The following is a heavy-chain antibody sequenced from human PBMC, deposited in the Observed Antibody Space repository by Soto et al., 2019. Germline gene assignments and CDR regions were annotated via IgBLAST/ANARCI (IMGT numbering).Heavy chain of an antibody. V-gene: IGHV3-72*01. CDR1: GFTFSDHY. CDR3: TRDRPKYYYDSSVAFDI. Sequence: PGGSLRLSCAASGFTFSDHYMDWVRQAPGKGLEWVGRTRYKPNSYSTEYAASVLGRFTISRDDSKNIAYLQMNSLKIEDTAVYYCTRDRPKYYYDSSVAFDIWGQGTMVTVSS. J-gene: IGHJ3*02. D-gene: IGHD3-22*01. CDR2: TRYKPNSYST.